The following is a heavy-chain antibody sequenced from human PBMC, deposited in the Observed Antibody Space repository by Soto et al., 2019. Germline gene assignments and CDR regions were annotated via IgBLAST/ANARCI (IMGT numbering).Heavy chain of an antibody. CDR3: ARTYDGSGPNSGGYAFDI. D-gene: IGHD3-22*01. CDR1: GGSISSDY. CDR2: IYYSGT. V-gene: IGHV4-59*01. J-gene: IGHJ3*02. Sequence: SGTLSLTCAVSGGSISSDYRSWVRQAPGKGLEWIAHIYYSGTRYNPSLKSRVSISLDTSKNQFSLKLSSVTAADTAVYYCARTYDGSGPNSGGYAFDIWGQGTMVT.